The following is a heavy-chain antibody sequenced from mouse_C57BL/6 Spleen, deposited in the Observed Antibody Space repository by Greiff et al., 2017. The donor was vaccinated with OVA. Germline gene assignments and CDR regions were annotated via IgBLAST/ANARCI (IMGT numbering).Heavy chain of an antibody. D-gene: IGHD2-5*01. CDR1: GYSFPDYY. CDR3: ARDYSNAWYFDG. V-gene: IGHV1-42*01. CDR2: INPTTGGN. Sequence: EVQLQQSGPELVKPGASVKISCKASGYSFPDYYMNWVKPSPEKSLEWIGEINPTTGGNTYNQKFKAKATLTVDKSSSTAYMRLKRLTYEDSAVYDSARDYSNAWYFDGWGTGTSVTVSS. J-gene: IGHJ1*03.